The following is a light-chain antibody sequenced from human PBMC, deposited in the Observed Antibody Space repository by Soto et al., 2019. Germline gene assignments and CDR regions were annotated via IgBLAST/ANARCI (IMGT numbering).Light chain of an antibody. Sequence: DIPMTQSPSSPSASIGDTVTITCRASQTIASFLNWLQLKPGKAPKLLISDTSTLQSGVPSRFSGGGSGTEFTLTIRSLQPEDSALYFCLQDYSPLLAFGAGTRVEIK. CDR3: LQDYSPLLA. CDR2: DTS. V-gene: IGKV1-39*01. J-gene: IGKJ4*01. CDR1: QTIASF.